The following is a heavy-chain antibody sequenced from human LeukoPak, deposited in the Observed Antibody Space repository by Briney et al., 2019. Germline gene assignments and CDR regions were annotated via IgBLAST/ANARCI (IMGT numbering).Heavy chain of an antibody. CDR1: GFTFSTYW. CDR2: IKEDGTGK. Sequence: GRSLRLSCAASGFTFSTYWMSWVRQAPGKGLEWLANIKEDGTGKNHVDSVKGRFTISRDNAKNSLYLQMNSLRAEDTAVYYCARGDYYDSSGYYYYYYGMDVWGQGTTVTVSS. J-gene: IGHJ6*02. V-gene: IGHV3-7*02. D-gene: IGHD3-22*01. CDR3: ARGDYYDSSGYYYYYYGMDV.